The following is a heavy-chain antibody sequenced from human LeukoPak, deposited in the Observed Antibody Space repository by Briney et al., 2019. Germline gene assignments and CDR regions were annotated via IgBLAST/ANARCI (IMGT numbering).Heavy chain of an antibody. D-gene: IGHD1-26*01. Sequence: GGSLRLSCAASGFTFSSYAMSRVRQAPGKGLEWVSAISGSGGSTYYADSVKGRFTISRDNSKNTLYLQMNSLRAEDTAVYYCAKDLHVGATLRRNFDYWGQGTLVTVSS. CDR3: AKDLHVGATLRRNFDY. CDR1: GFTFSSYA. CDR2: ISGSGGST. J-gene: IGHJ4*02. V-gene: IGHV3-23*01.